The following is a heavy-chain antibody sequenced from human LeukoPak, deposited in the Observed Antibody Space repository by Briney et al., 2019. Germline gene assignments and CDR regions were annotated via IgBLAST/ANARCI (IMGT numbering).Heavy chain of an antibody. V-gene: IGHV3-23*01. CDR1: GFTFNNYG. D-gene: IGHD2-2*01. J-gene: IGHJ4*02. CDR3: AKVVVVVPAAPFDY. Sequence: GGSLRLSCAASGFTFNNYGMHYVRQAPGKGLEWVSAISGSGGSTYYADSVKGRFTISRDNSKNTLYLQMNSLRAEDTAVYYCAKVVVVVPAAPFDYWGQGTLVTVSS. CDR2: ISGSGGST.